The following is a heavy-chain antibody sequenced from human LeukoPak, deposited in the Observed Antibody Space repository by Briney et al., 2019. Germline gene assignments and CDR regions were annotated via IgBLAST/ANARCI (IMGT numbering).Heavy chain of an antibody. Sequence: SETLSLTCAVSGGSISSGGYSWSWIRQPPGKGLEWIGYIYHSGSTYYNPSLKSRVTISVDRSKNQFSLKLSSVTAADTAVYYCATGGDFDWLGFDPWGQGTLVTVSS. D-gene: IGHD3-9*01. CDR2: IYHSGST. CDR3: ATGGDFDWLGFDP. CDR1: GGSISSGGYS. J-gene: IGHJ5*02. V-gene: IGHV4-30-2*01.